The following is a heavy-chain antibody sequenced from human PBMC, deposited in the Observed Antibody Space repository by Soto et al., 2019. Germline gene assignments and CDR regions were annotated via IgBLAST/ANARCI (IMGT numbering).Heavy chain of an antibody. CDR3: ARSRMVRERATVTPPYYFDY. J-gene: IGHJ4*02. V-gene: IGHV4-59*08. CDR2: IYYSGST. CDR1: GGSISSYY. Sequence: SETLSLTCTVSGGSISSYYWSWIRQPPGKGLEWIGYIYYSGSTNYNPSLKSRVTISVDTSKNQFSLKLSSVTAADTAVYYCARSRMVRERATVTPPYYFDYWGQGTLVTVSS. D-gene: IGHD3-10*01.